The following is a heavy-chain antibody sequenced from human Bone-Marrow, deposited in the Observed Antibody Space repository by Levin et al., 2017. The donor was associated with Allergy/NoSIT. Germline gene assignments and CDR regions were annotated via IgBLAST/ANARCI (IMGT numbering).Heavy chain of an antibody. J-gene: IGHJ4*02. CDR2: ISINNGNT. V-gene: IGHV1-18*01. Sequence: ASVKVSCEASGYIFNHYAINWVRQAPGLGLEWMGWISINNGNTNYAQRVQGRVILTRDTTTNTAYMEVRSLRSDDTAVYYCARGNTYSGSFNYFDTWGQGTLVTVSS. CDR1: GYIFNHYA. CDR3: ARGNTYSGSFNYFDT. D-gene: IGHD1-26*01.